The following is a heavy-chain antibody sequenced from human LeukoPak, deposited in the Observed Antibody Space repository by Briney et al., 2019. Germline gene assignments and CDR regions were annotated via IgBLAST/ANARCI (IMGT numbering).Heavy chain of an antibody. CDR2: IYYSGST. J-gene: IGHJ4*02. CDR3: ARDRSNFDY. D-gene: IGHD1-14*01. V-gene: IGHV4-61*01. CDR1: GGSVSSGSYY. Sequence: SETLSLTCTVSGGSVSSGSYYWSWIRQPPGKGLEWIGYIYYSGSTNYNPSLKSRVTISVDTSKNQFSLKLSSVTAADTAVYYCARDRSNFDYWGQGTLVTVSS.